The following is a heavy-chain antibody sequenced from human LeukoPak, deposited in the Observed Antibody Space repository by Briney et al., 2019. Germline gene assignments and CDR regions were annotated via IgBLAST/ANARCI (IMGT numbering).Heavy chain of an antibody. V-gene: IGHV4-39*07. CDR1: GGSISSSSYY. Sequence: PSETLSLTCTVSGGSISSSSYYWGWIRQPPGTGLEWIGSIYYSGSTYYNPSLKSRVTISVDTSKNQFSLKLSSVTAADTAVYYCARSQPLIHDDFWSGCHDYWGQGTLVTVSS. CDR3: ARSQPLIHDDFWSGCHDY. D-gene: IGHD3-3*01. J-gene: IGHJ4*02. CDR2: IYYSGST.